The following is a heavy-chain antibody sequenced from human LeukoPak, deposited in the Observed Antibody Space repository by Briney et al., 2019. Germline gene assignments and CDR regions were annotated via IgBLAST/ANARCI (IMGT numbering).Heavy chain of an antibody. CDR3: ARDSEVGATDY. CDR1: GFTFSSYA. V-gene: IGHV3-64*01. CDR2: ISSNGGST. D-gene: IGHD1-26*01. Sequence: GGSLRLSCAASGFTFSSYAMHWVRQAPGKGLEYASAISSNGGSTYYANSVKGRFTISRDNSKNTLYLQMGSLRAEDMAVYYCARDSEVGATDYWGQGTLVTVSS. J-gene: IGHJ4*02.